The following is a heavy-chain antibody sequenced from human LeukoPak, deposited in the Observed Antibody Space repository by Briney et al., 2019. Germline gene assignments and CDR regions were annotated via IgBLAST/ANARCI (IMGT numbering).Heavy chain of an antibody. V-gene: IGHV3-23*01. Sequence: GGSLRLSCATSGFTFSIYAMNWVRQAPGKELDWVSAISGSGDNTYYADSVKGRFTISRDNSKNTLYLQMNRLRAEDTAVYYCAKDKGLYSSSWYVDYWGQGTLVTVSS. D-gene: IGHD6-13*01. CDR2: ISGSGDNT. CDR3: AKDKGLYSSSWYVDY. CDR1: GFTFSIYA. J-gene: IGHJ4*02.